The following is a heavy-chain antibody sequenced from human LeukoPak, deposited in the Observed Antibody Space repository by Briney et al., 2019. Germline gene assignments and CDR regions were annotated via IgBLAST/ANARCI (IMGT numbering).Heavy chain of an antibody. J-gene: IGHJ4*02. CDR3: AREGLDYGEGDY. Sequence: GGSLRLSCAASGFTFSSYWMNWARQAPGKGLEWVASINHNGNVNYYVDSVKGRFTISRDNAKNSLYLQMNSLRAEDTAVYYCAREGLDYGEGDYWGQGTLVTVSS. CDR2: INHNGNVN. D-gene: IGHD4/OR15-4a*01. CDR1: GFTFSSYW. V-gene: IGHV3-7*01.